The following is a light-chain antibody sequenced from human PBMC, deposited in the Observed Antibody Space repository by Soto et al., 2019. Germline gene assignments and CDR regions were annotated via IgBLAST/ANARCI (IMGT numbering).Light chain of an antibody. CDR2: GNS. V-gene: IGLV1-40*01. Sequence: QSVLTQPPSVSGAPGQRVTISCTGSSSNIGAGYHVHWYQHLPGTAPKLLIYGNSNRPSGVPDRFTGSKSGTSASLAITGLQAEDEGDYYCQSYDSTLSGWVFGGWTQLTVL. CDR3: QSYDSTLSGWV. CDR1: SSNIGAGYH. J-gene: IGLJ3*02.